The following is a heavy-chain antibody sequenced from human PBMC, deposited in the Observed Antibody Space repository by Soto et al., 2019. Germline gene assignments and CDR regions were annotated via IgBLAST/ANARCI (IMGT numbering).Heavy chain of an antibody. V-gene: IGHV3-23*01. J-gene: IGHJ4*02. CDR1: GFTFSTYA. CDR3: AKGYSSGWYPGGD. Sequence: EVQLLESGGGLVQPGGSLRLSCAASGFTFSTYAMSWVRQAPGKGLGWVSAISVSGGRTNYADSVKGLFTIATDNSKNTLYLQLNSLSAEDTAVYYCAKGYSSGWYPGGDWGQGTLVTVSS. CDR2: ISVSGGRT. D-gene: IGHD6-19*01.